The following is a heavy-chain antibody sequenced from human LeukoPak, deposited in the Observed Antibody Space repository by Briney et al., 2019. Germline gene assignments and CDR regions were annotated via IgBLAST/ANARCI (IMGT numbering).Heavy chain of an antibody. D-gene: IGHD3-9*01. J-gene: IGHJ5*02. Sequence: SETLSLTCTVSGGSISSYYWSWIRQPPGKGLEWIGYIYYSGSTKYNPSLKSRVTISVDTSKKQFSLKLSSVTAADTAVYYCARDFGYYDTLKGNWFDPWGQGTLVTVSS. CDR1: GGSISSYY. CDR2: IYYSGST. V-gene: IGHV4-59*01. CDR3: ARDFGYYDTLKGNWFDP.